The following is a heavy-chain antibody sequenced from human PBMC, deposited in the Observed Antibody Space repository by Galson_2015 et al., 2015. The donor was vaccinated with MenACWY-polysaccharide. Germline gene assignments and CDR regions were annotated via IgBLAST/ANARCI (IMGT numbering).Heavy chain of an antibody. J-gene: IGHJ3*01. D-gene: IGHD3-3*01. CDR2: INNRGDRT. V-gene: IGHV3-23*01. CDR3: VKDRGAVFGDV. Sequence: SLRLSCAASGFTFSTYAMSWVRQAPGKGLDWVATINNRGDRTYYADSVQGRFTISRDDSKSTVSLQMSSLRAEDTALYYCVKDRGAVFGDVWGQGTMVTVSS. CDR1: GFTFSTYA.